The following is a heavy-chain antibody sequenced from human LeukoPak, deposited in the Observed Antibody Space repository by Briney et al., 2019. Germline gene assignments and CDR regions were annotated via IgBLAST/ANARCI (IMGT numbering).Heavy chain of an antibody. J-gene: IGHJ3*02. CDR2: ISGSGGST. V-gene: IGHV3-23*01. CDR3: AKAPSRIAVAANLYAFDI. D-gene: IGHD6-19*01. CDR1: GFTFSSYA. Sequence: GSLRLSCAAPGFTFSSYAMSWVRQAPGKGLEWVSAISGSGGSTYYADSVKGRFTISRDNSKNTLYLQMNSLRAEDTAVYYCAKAPSRIAVAANLYAFDIWGQGTMVTVSS.